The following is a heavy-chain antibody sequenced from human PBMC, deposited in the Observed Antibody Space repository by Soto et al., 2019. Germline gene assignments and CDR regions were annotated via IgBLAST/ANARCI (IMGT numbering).Heavy chain of an antibody. D-gene: IGHD5-18*01. Sequence: QVQLQQWGAGLLKPSETLSLTCAVYGGSFSGYYWSWIRQPPGKGLEWIGEINHSGSTNYNPSLKSRVTISVDTSKNQFSLKLSSVTAADTAVYYCARELDTPVSEQVYYYYMYVWGKGTTVTVSS. CDR2: INHSGST. CDR1: GGSFSGYY. J-gene: IGHJ6*03. V-gene: IGHV4-34*01. CDR3: ARELDTPVSEQVYYYYMYV.